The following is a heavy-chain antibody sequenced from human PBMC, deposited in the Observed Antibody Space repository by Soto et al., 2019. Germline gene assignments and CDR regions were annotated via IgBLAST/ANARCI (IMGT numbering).Heavy chain of an antibody. CDR2: IQTKRQTYIT. CDR3: ACSRGTFGY. J-gene: IGHJ4*02. D-gene: IGHD2-15*01. V-gene: IGHV3-72*01. CDR1: GFSFSDHF. Sequence: EVPLVESGGGLVQPGGSLRLSCAAYGFSFSDHFMDWVRQAPGKGLQWVGRIQTKRQTYITEYAASLEGRFSISRDDSKNSLYPQVNRLKTEDTAVYFCACSRGTFGYWGPGTLVTVSS.